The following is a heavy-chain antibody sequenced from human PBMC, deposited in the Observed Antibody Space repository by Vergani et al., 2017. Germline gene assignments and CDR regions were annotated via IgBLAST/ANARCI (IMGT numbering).Heavy chain of an antibody. D-gene: IGHD3-22*01. CDR2: IIPIFGTA. J-gene: IGHJ1*01. CDR1: GGTFSSYA. Sequence: QVQLVPSGAEVKKPGSSVKVSCKASGGTFSSYAISWVRQAPGQGLEWMGGIIPIFGTANYAQKFQGRVTLTADESTSTAYMELSSLRSEDTAVYYCARDSLESYYDSSGYRPMWYFQHWGQGTLVTVSS. V-gene: IGHV1-69*01. CDR3: ARDSLESYYDSSGYRPMWYFQH.